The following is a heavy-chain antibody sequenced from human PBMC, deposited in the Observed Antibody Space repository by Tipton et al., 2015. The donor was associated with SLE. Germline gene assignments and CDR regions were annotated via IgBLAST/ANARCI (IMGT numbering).Heavy chain of an antibody. J-gene: IGHJ4*02. Sequence: TLSLTCTVSGASISTYYWCWVRQPPGKGLEWIGYIYYSGSTNHNPSLKSRVTMSVDTSKNQFSLKLSSVTAADTAVYYCARVVRLLGAAGHFDTWGQGALVTVSS. CDR2: IYYSGST. D-gene: IGHD6-13*01. CDR1: GASISTYY. CDR3: ARVVRLLGAAGHFDT. V-gene: IGHV4-59*01.